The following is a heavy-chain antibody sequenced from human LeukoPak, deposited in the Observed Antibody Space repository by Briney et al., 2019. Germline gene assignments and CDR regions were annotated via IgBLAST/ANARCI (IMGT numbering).Heavy chain of an antibody. CDR1: GFTFSSYA. V-gene: IGHV3-23*01. CDR2: ISGSGGST. CDR3: ASPQPHYDSTFVGSYYYYMDV. D-gene: IGHD3-22*01. J-gene: IGHJ6*03. Sequence: GGSLRLSCAASGFTFSSYAMSWVRQAPGKGLEWVSAISGSGGSTYYADSVEGRFTISRDNSKNTLYLQMNSLRAEDTAVYYCASPQPHYDSTFVGSYYYYMDVWGKGTTVTVSS.